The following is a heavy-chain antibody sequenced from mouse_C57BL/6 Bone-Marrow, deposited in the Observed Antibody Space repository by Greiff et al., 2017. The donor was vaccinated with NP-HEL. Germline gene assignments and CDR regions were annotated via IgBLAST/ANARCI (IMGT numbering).Heavy chain of an antibody. Sequence: QVTLKESGPGILQSSQTLSLTCSFSGFSLSTSGMGVSWIRQPSGKGLEWLAHIYWDDDKRYNPSLKSRLTISKDTSRNQVFLKITSVDTADTATYYCARRGSNWGFAYWGQGTLVTVSA. CDR2: IYWDDDK. J-gene: IGHJ3*01. V-gene: IGHV8-12*01. CDR1: GFSLSTSGMG. D-gene: IGHD4-1*01. CDR3: ARRGSNWGFAY.